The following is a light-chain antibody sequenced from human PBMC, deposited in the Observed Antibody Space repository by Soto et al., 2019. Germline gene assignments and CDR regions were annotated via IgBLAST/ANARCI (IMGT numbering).Light chain of an antibody. Sequence: QLVLTQSPSASASLGASVKLTCTLSSGHSNYVIAWHQQQPEKGPRYLMKLNSDGSHSKGDGIPDRFSGSSSGAERYLTISSLQSEDEADYYCQTWDTRIRVFGGGTQLTVL. CDR2: LNSDGSH. CDR1: SGHSNYV. J-gene: IGLJ2*01. CDR3: QTWDTRIRV. V-gene: IGLV4-69*01.